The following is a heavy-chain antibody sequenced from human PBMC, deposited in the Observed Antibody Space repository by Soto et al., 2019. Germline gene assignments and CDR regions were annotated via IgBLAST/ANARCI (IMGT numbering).Heavy chain of an antibody. CDR1: GGSISSSSYY. Sequence: TLCLTCTVSGGSISSSSYYWGWIRQPPGKGLEWIGSIYYSGSTYYNPSLKSRVTISVDTSKSQFSLKLSSVTAADTAVYYCARHGVAAAGTRYGMDVWGQGTTVTVSS. J-gene: IGHJ6*02. D-gene: IGHD6-13*01. CDR2: IYYSGST. CDR3: ARHGVAAAGTRYGMDV. V-gene: IGHV4-39*01.